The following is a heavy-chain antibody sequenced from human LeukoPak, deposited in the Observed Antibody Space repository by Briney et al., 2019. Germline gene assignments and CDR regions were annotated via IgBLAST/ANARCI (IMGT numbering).Heavy chain of an antibody. V-gene: IGHV4-59*08. CDR3: ARLGKMNLVQGVFWYFDL. J-gene: IGHJ2*01. Sequence: SETLSLTCTVSGGSVSSDSWNWIRQSPGKGLEWIGYIYNTGNSNHNPSLKNRVTISFDKSKSQLSLVLTSVTAADTAIYYCARLGKMNLVQGVFWYFDLWGRDRLVTVSS. CDR2: IYNTGNS. CDR1: GGSVSSDS. D-gene: IGHD3-10*01.